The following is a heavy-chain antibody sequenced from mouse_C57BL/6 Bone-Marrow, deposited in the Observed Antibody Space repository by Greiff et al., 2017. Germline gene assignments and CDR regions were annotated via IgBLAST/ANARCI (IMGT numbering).Heavy chain of an antibody. V-gene: IGHV5-2*03. CDR1: EYEFPSHD. D-gene: IGHD2-2*01. Sequence: DVMLVESGGGLVQPGESLKLSCESNEYEFPSHDMSWVRKTPEKRLELVAAINSDGGSTYYPDTMERRFIISRDNTKKTLYLKMSSLRSEDTALYYCARRGVRGYYFDYWGQGTTLTVSS. CDR3: ARRGVRGYYFDY. J-gene: IGHJ2*01. CDR2: INSDGGST.